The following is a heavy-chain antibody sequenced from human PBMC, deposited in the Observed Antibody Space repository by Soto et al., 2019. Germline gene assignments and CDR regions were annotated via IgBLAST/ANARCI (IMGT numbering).Heavy chain of an antibody. CDR2: IYYSGST. CDR3: ARLEVDYDILTGYYPNWFDP. D-gene: IGHD3-9*01. CDR1: GGSISSSSYY. J-gene: IGHJ5*02. V-gene: IGHV4-39*01. Sequence: SETLSLTCTVSGGSISSSSYYWGWIRQPPGKGLEWIGSIYYSGSTYYNPSLKSRVTISVDTSKNQFSLKLSSVTAADTAVYYCARLEVDYDILTGYYPNWFDPWGRGTLVTVSS.